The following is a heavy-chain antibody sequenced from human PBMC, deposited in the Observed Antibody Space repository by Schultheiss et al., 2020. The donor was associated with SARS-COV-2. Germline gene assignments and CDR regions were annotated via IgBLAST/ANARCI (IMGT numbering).Heavy chain of an antibody. CDR3: ARLSGSYYAGY. D-gene: IGHD1-26*01. CDR1: GGSISSYY. CDR2: IYYSGST. Sequence: SETLSLTCTVSGGSISSYYWGWIRQPPGKGLEWIGSIYYSGSTYYNPSLKSRVTISVDTSKNQFSLKLSSVTAADTAVYYCARLSGSYYAGYWGQGTLVTVSS. V-gene: IGHV4-39*01. J-gene: IGHJ4*02.